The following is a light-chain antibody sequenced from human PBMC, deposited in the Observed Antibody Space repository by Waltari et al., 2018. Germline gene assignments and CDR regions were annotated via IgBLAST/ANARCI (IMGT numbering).Light chain of an antibody. J-gene: IGKJ4*01. CDR3: QQYNIRLT. Sequence: EIVMTQSPATLSVSPGERATLSCRARQPISSNLAGYQHNPVQAPRLLISGASTRASGIPARFSGSGSGTQFTLTINSLQSEEFAVYYCQQYNIRLTFGGGTKVDIK. CDR1: QPISSN. CDR2: GAS. V-gene: IGKV3-15*01.